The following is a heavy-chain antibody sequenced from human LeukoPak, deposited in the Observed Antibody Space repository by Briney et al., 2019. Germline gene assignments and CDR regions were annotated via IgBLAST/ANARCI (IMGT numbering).Heavy chain of an antibody. CDR2: INRSGST. D-gene: IGHD3-3*01. CDR3: ARVINDFWSGYYQLDY. J-gene: IGHJ4*02. V-gene: IGHV4-34*01. Sequence: SETLSLTCAVYSGSFSGHYWSWIRQPPGKGLEWIGEINRSGSTNYNPSLKSRVTISVDTSKNQFSLKLSSVTAADTAVYYCARVINDFWSGYYQLDYWGQGTLVTVSS. CDR1: SGSFSGHY.